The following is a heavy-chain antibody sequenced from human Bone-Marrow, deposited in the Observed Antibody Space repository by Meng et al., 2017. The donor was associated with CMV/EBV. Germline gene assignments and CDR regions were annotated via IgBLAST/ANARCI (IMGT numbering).Heavy chain of an antibody. CDR2: IVVGSGNT. V-gene: IGHV1-58*01. CDR3: AARIHILRVNTQDLSSGEAFDL. J-gene: IGHJ3*01. D-gene: IGHD2-15*01. Sequence: SVKVSCKASGFTFTSSAVQWVRQARGQRLEWIGWIVVGSGNTNYAQKFQERVTITRDMSTSTAYMELSSLRSEDTAVYYCAARIHILRVNTQDLSSGEAFDLWGQGTRVTV. CDR1: GFTFTSSA.